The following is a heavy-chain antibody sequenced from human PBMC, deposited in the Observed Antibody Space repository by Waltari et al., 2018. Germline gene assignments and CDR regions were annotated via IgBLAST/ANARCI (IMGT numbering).Heavy chain of an antibody. Sequence: EEQLVESGGGLVQPGASLRLSCAASGFTFSRYWMDWARQAPGKGLVWVSRINSDGSSTIYAESGKGRFTISRDNAKNTLYVQMNRLRAEDTAVYYCARVATKTYSSPVPGRPYYYGMDVWGQGTTVTVSS. V-gene: IGHV3-74*01. CDR1: GFTFSRYW. CDR2: INSDGSST. J-gene: IGHJ6*02. CDR3: ARVATKTYSSPVPGRPYYYGMDV. D-gene: IGHD6-13*01.